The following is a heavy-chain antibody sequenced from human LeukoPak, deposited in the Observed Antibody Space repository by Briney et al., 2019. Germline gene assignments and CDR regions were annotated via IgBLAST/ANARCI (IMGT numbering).Heavy chain of an antibody. CDR1: GGSISSYY. CDR2: IYYSGST. D-gene: IGHD6-13*01. J-gene: IGHJ3*02. CDR3: VRHSGIAAAGPEDAFDI. Sequence: SETLSLTCTVSGGSISSYYWSWIRQPPGKGLEWIGYIYYSGSTNYNPSLKSRVTISVDTSKNQFSLKLSSVTAADTAVYYCVRHSGIAAAGPEDAFDIWGQGTMVTVSS. V-gene: IGHV4-59*08.